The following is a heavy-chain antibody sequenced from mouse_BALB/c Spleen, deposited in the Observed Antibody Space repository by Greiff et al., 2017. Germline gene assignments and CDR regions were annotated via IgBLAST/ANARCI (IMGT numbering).Heavy chain of an antibody. V-gene: IGHV1-15*01. CDR2: IDPETGGT. D-gene: IGHD4-1*01. Sequence: VQLQQSGAELVRPGASVTLSCKASGYTFTDYEMHWVKQTPVHGLEWIGAIDPETGGTAYNQKFKGKATLTADKSSSTAYMELRSLTSEDSAVYYWAVLGRRDFDYWGQGTTLTVSS. CDR1: GYTFTDYE. J-gene: IGHJ2*01. CDR3: AVLGRRDFDY.